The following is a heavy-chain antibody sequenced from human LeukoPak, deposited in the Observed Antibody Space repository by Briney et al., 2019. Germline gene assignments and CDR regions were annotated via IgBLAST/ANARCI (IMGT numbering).Heavy chain of an antibody. CDR3: ARGGGSYYY. Sequence: SETLSLTCAVYGGSSSDYFWSWIRQPPGKGLEWIGEINHSGSTNYNPSLKSRVTISVDTSKNQFSLKLSSVTAADTAVYYCARGGGSYYYWGQGTLVTVSS. D-gene: IGHD1-26*01. CDR2: INHSGST. V-gene: IGHV4-34*01. CDR1: GGSSSDYF. J-gene: IGHJ4*02.